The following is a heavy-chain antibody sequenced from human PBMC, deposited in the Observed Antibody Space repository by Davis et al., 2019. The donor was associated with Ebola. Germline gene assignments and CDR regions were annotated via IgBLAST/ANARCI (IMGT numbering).Heavy chain of an antibody. CDR1: GYTFTSYA. V-gene: IGHV7-4-1*02. D-gene: IGHD2/OR15-2a*01. CDR3: AREGVIGDYYYYYGMDV. J-gene: IGHJ6*04. CDR2: INTNTGNP. Sequence: AASVKVSCKASGYTFTSYAMNWVRQAPGQGLEWMGWINTNTGNPTYAQGFTGRFVFSLDTSVSTAYLQISSLKAEDTAVYYCAREGVIGDYYYYYGMDVWGKGTAVTVSS.